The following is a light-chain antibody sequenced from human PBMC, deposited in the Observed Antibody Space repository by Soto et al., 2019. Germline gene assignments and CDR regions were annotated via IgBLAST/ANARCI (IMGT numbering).Light chain of an antibody. CDR3: QQYYYLPYP. V-gene: IGKV1-33*01. Sequence: DIQMTQSPSSLSASVGDRVTITCQASQSISKDVNWYQQKPGKAPKLLMYEASNLETGVPSRFSGSGSQTYFTFTISSLQPEDIATYYCQQYYYLPYPFGQGTKLQI. J-gene: IGKJ2*01. CDR1: QSISKD. CDR2: EAS.